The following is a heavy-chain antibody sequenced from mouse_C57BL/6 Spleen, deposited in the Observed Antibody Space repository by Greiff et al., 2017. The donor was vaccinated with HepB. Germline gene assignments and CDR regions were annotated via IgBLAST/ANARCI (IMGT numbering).Heavy chain of an antibody. J-gene: IGHJ1*03. Sequence: VQLQQSGAELVRPGTSVKVSCKASGYAFTNYLIEWVKQRPGQGLEWIGVINPGSGGTNYNEKFKGKATLTADKSSSTAYMQLSSLTSEDSAVYFCARGNPLWYFDVWGTGTTVTVSS. V-gene: IGHV1-54*01. CDR3: ARGNPLWYFDV. CDR2: INPGSGGT. CDR1: GYAFTNYL. D-gene: IGHD2-1*01.